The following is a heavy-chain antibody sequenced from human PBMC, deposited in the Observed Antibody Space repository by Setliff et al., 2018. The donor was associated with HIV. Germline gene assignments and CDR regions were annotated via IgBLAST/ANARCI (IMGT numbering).Heavy chain of an antibody. CDR2: IHYSGST. CDR1: GGSISSSTYY. CDR3: ARRGYDFLGYFQH. Sequence: SETLSLTCTVSGGSISSSTYYWGWIRQSPGKGLQWIGSIHYSGSTYYNPSLESRVTISVDTSENQFSLKLSSATAGDTAVYYCARRGYDFLGYFQHWGHGTLVTVSS. D-gene: IGHD5-12*01. J-gene: IGHJ1*01. V-gene: IGHV4-39*01.